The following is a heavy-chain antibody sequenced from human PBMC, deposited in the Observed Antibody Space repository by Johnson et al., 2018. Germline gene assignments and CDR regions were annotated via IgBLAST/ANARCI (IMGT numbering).Heavy chain of an antibody. D-gene: IGHD2-21*02. CDR3: AAPVLTAHWNAFDV. CDR1: GFTVSRNY. CDR2: IYSGGST. J-gene: IGHJ3*01. V-gene: IGHV3-66*02. Sequence: VQLVQSGGGLVQPGGSLILSCAASGFTVSRNYMSWVRQAPGKGLEWVSVIYSGGSTYYADSVKGRLTFSKDNSKNTLYLQRNSLRAEDTAMYCGAAPVLTAHWNAFDVWGQVTMVTVSS.